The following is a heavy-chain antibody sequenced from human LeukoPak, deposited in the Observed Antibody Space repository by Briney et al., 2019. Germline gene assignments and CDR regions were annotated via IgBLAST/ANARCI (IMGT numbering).Heavy chain of an antibody. D-gene: IGHD4-17*01. CDR3: ARVVTTPASAFDI. J-gene: IGHJ3*02. CDR1: GGSISSYY. CDR2: IYYSGST. V-gene: IGHV4-59*01. Sequence: SETLSLTCTVSGGSISSYYWSWIRQPPGKGLEWIGYIYYSGSTNYNPSLKSRVTISVDTSKNQFSLKLSSVTAADTAVYYCARVVTTPASAFDIWGQGTMVTVSS.